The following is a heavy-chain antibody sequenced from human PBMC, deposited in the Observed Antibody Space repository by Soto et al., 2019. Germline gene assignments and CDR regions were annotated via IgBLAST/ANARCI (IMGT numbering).Heavy chain of an antibody. CDR3: ARVQGGYCISTSFLGDWYFDL. J-gene: IGHJ2*01. CDR1: GGSITSGGYS. CDR2: MYHSEST. Sequence: LQLQESGSGLVKPSQTLSLTCAVSGGSITSGGYSWSWLRKPPGKGLEWIGYMYHSESTYYNQSPMSGVTIEVHRSQNPFSLKLRSGPSADTAVYYCARVQGGYCISTSFLGDWYFDLWGRGTLVTVSS. D-gene: IGHD2-2*03. V-gene: IGHV4-30-2*01.